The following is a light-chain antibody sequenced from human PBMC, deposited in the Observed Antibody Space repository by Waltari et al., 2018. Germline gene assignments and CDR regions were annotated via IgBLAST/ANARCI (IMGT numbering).Light chain of an antibody. V-gene: IGKV1-5*03. CDR2: LVS. CDR3: QQYNGYPYT. CDR1: QSFSRW. Sequence: DLQMTQSPSTLSASVGDRVTITCRASQSFSRWLAWYQQKPGKAPKPLLPLVSNLDSGVPSRFSGRGSGTEFTLTISSLQPDDFATYYCQQYNGYPYTFGRGTKLEIK. J-gene: IGKJ2*01.